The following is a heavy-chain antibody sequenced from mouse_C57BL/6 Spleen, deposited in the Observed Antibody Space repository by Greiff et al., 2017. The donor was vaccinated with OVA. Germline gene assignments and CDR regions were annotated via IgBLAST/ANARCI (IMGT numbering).Heavy chain of an antibody. J-gene: IGHJ3*01. Sequence: QVQLQQSGAELVKPGASVKLSCKASGYTFTSYWMQWVKQRPGQGLEWIGEIDPSDSYTNYNQKFKGKATLTVDTSSSTAYMQLSSLTSEDSAVYYCARAAQATGRFFAYWGQGTLVTVSA. CDR1: GYTFTSYW. CDR2: IDPSDSYT. V-gene: IGHV1-50*01. CDR3: ARAAQATGRFFAY. D-gene: IGHD3-2*02.